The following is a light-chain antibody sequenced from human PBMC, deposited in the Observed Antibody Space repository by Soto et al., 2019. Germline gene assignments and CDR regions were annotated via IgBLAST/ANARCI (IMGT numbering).Light chain of an antibody. CDR2: EGS. CDR1: SSDVGSYNL. J-gene: IGLJ2*01. Sequence: QSVLTQPASVSGSPGQSIIISCTGTSSDVGSYNLVSWYQQHPGKAPKLIIYEGSKRPSGVSNRFSGSKSGNTASLTISGLQAEDEADYYCCSYAGSRSFVVFGGGTKLTVL. V-gene: IGLV2-23*03. CDR3: CSYAGSRSFVV.